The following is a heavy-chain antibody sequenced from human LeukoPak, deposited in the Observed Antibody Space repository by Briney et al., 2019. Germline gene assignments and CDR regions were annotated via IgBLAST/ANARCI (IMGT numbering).Heavy chain of an antibody. Sequence: SSETLSLTCTVSGGSISSYYWSWIRQLPGKGLEWIGYIYYSGSTNYNPSLKSRVTISVDTSKNQFSLKLSSVTAADTAVYYCARVRALLWFGSLTGVYYFDYWGQGTLVTVSS. CDR2: IYYSGST. J-gene: IGHJ4*02. V-gene: IGHV4-59*12. CDR3: ARVRALLWFGSLTGVYYFDY. CDR1: GGSISSYY. D-gene: IGHD3-10*01.